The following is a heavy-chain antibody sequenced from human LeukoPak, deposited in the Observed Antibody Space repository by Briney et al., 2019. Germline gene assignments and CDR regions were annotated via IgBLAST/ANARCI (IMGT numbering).Heavy chain of an antibody. CDR3: AKGPLLNRRDGYNWYYFDY. Sequence: GGSLRLSCAASGFTFSTYGMHWVRQAPGKGLEWVSAISGSGGSTYYADSVKGRFTISRDNSKNTLYLQMNSLRAEDTAVYYCAKGPLLNRRDGYNWYYFDYWGQGILVTVSS. V-gene: IGHV3-23*01. CDR1: GFTFSTYG. J-gene: IGHJ4*02. CDR2: ISGSGGST. D-gene: IGHD5-24*01.